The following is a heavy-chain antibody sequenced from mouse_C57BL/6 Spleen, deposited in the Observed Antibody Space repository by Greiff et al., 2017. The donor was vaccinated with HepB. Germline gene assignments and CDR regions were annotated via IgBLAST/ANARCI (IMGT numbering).Heavy chain of an antibody. CDR2: IDPNSGGT. D-gene: IGHD2-5*01. V-gene: IGHV1-72*01. CDR3: ARRYSSYPYFDY. CDR1: GYTFTSYW. Sequence: QVQLQQPGAELVKPGASVKLSCKASGYTFTSYWMHWVKQRPGRGLEWIGRIDPNSGGTKYNEKFKSKATLTVDKTSSTAYMQHSSLTSDDSAVYDCARRYSSYPYFDYRGQGTTLTVSS. J-gene: IGHJ2*01.